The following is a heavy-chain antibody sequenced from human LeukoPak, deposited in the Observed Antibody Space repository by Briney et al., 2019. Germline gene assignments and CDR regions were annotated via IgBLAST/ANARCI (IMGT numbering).Heavy chain of an antibody. CDR1: GFTFSGYT. CDR2: IISRGTYI. J-gene: IGHJ6*03. Sequence: GGSLRLSCAASGFTFSGYTINWVRRAPGRGLEWVSSIISRGTYIYYADSVKGRFTVSRDNAKNSLYLQMNSLRVDDTAVYFCARVKEGATRYNFYYYYMDVWGKGTTVTVSS. CDR3: ARVKEGATRYNFYYYYMDV. V-gene: IGHV3-21*06. D-gene: IGHD4/OR15-4a*01.